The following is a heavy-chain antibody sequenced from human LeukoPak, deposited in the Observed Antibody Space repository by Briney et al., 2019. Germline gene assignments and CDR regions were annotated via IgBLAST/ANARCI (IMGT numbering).Heavy chain of an antibody. CDR3: AKRGSAERAFDI. Sequence: GGSLRLSCAASGFTFSGYWMHWVRQAPGKGLEWVANIKQDGSVKYYVDSVKGRFTISRDNAKNSLFLQMNSLRADDTAVYYCAKRGSAERAFDIWGLGTMVTVSS. J-gene: IGHJ3*02. V-gene: IGHV3-7*03. CDR1: GFTFSGYW. CDR2: IKQDGSVK. D-gene: IGHD3-10*01.